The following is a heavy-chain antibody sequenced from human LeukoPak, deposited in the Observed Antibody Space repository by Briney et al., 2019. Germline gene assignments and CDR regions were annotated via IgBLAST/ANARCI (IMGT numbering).Heavy chain of an antibody. V-gene: IGHV4-4*09. CDR1: GGSISSYY. CDR2: IYTSGST. Sequence: SETLSLTCTVSGGSISSYYWRWIRQPPGKGLEWIGYIYTSGSTNYNPSLKSRVTISVDTSKNQFSLKLSSVTAADTAVYYCARVSFGYSSSWFPRGWFDPWGQGTLVTVSS. J-gene: IGHJ5*02. CDR3: ARVSFGYSSSWFPRGWFDP. D-gene: IGHD6-13*01.